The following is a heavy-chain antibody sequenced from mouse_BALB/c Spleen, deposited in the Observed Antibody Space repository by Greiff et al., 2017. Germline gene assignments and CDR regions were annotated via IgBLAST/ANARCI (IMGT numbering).Heavy chain of an antibody. CDR1: GFSLTSYG. CDR3: ARERDYDSSSDY. J-gene: IGHJ2*01. D-gene: IGHD1-1*01. Sequence: VQRVESGPGLVAPSQSLSITCTVSGFSLTSYGVHWVRQPPGKGLEWLGVIWAGGSTNYNSALMSRLSNSKDNSKSQVILKMNRLQTDDTAMYYWARERDYDSSSDYWGQGTTLTVSS. V-gene: IGHV2-9*02. CDR2: IWAGGST.